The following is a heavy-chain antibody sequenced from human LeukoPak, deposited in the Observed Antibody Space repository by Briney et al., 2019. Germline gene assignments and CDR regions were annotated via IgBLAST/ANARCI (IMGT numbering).Heavy chain of an antibody. Sequence: GASVKVSCRASGYTFTSYDINWVRQATGQGLEWMGWMNPNSGNTGYAQKFQGRVTMTKNTSITTAYMELSSLRSEDTAVYYCARALSWTTNSYYYMDVWGKGTTVTVSS. CDR2: MNPNSGNT. CDR1: GYTFTSYD. J-gene: IGHJ6*03. CDR3: ARALSWTTNSYYYMDV. D-gene: IGHD3/OR15-3a*01. V-gene: IGHV1-8*01.